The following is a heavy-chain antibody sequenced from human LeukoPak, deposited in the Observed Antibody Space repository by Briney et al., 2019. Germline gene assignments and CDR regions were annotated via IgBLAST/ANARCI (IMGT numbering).Heavy chain of an antibody. Sequence: PSETLSLTCAVYGGSFSGYYWSWIRQPPGKGLEWIGEINHSGSTNYNPSLKGRVTISVDTSKNQFSLKLSSVTAADTAVYYCASSRAVYSNYTRYYYYYGMDVWGQGTTVTVSS. V-gene: IGHV4-34*01. CDR3: ASSRAVYSNYTRYYYYYGMDV. J-gene: IGHJ6*02. CDR1: GGSFSGYY. CDR2: INHSGST. D-gene: IGHD4-11*01.